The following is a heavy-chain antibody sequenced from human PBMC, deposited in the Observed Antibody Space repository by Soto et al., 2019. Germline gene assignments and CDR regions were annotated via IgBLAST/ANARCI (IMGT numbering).Heavy chain of an antibody. CDR1: GFTFSSYG. V-gene: IGHV3-33*01. Sequence: QVQLVESGGGVVQPGRSLRLSCAASGFTFSSYGMHWVRQAPGKGLEWVAVIWYDGSNKYYEDSVKGRFTISRDNSKNTLYLQMNSLRAEDTAVYYCARAGQQLVRGAFDIWGQGTMVTVSS. CDR2: IWYDGSNK. J-gene: IGHJ3*02. CDR3: ARAGQQLVRGAFDI. D-gene: IGHD6-13*01.